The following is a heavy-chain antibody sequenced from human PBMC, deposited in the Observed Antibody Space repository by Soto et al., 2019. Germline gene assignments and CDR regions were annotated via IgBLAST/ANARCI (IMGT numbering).Heavy chain of an antibody. CDR3: AKGDRRWVSWFDP. D-gene: IGHD3-16*01. J-gene: IGHJ5*02. V-gene: IGHV1-2*02. Sequence: ASVKVSCKASGYTFTAQYLHWVRKAPGEGLEWMGWINPTTGATRYAQKFQGGVTMTRDTSMSTAYLEVRSLRPDDTAVYYCAKGDRRWVSWFDPWGQGTLVPVSS. CDR1: GYTFTAQY. CDR2: INPTTGAT.